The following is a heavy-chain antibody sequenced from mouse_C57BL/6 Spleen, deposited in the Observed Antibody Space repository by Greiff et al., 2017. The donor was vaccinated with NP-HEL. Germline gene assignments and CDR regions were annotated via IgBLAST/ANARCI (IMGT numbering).Heavy chain of an antibody. Sequence: EVQRVESGGGLVKPGGSLKLSCAASGFTFSDYGMHWVRQAPEKGLEWVAYISSGSSTIYYADTVKGRFTISRDNAKNTLFLQMTSLRSEDTAMYYCARSPYYYGSSDSYWYFDVWGTGTTVTVSS. CDR1: GFTFSDYG. J-gene: IGHJ1*03. D-gene: IGHD1-1*01. CDR3: ARSPYYYGSSDSYWYFDV. CDR2: ISSGSSTI. V-gene: IGHV5-17*01.